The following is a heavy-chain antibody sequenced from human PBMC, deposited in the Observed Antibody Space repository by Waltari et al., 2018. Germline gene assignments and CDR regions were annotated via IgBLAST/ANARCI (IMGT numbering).Heavy chain of an antibody. CDR3: ARVRRSGWPPQAGFDP. J-gene: IGHJ5*02. CDR1: GFTFSSYG. CDR2: IWYDGSNK. D-gene: IGHD6-19*01. Sequence: QVQLVESGGGVVQPGRSLRLSCAASGFTFSSYGMHWVRQAPGKGLEWVAVIWYDGSNKYYADSVKCRFTISRDNSKNTLYLQMNSLRAEDTAVYYCARVRRSGWPPQAGFDPWGQGTLVTVSS. V-gene: IGHV3-33*01.